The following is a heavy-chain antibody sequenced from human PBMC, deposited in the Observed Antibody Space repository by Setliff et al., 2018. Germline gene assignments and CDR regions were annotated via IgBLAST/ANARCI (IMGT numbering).Heavy chain of an antibody. V-gene: IGHV4-39*01. CDR1: GGSVRTSSYY. J-gene: IGHJ5*02. CDR3: ARHGRFYDFTDYFPNWFDP. D-gene: IGHD3-22*01. Sequence: ETLSLTCTVSGGSVRTSSYYWGWIRQSPGKGLEWIGSIYFTGDTYYSPSLKSRVTISADTSKNQFSLKLTSLTATDTAIYYCARHGRFYDFTDYFPNWFDPWGQGTLVTVSS. CDR2: IYFTGDT.